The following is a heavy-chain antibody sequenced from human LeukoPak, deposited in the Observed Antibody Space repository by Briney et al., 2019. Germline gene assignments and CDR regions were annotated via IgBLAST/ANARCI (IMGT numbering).Heavy chain of an antibody. CDR1: GFDFSDYW. CDR2: IKQDGSET. J-gene: IGHJ4*02. D-gene: IGHD3-10*01. V-gene: IGHV3-7*04. CDR3: ARGSGSYVH. Sequence: GGSLRLSCAAFGFDFSDYWMSWVRQAPGKGLEWVANIKQDGSETHHVDSVKGRFTISRDNAKNSLYLQMNSLRVEDTAIYYCARGSGSYVHWGQGILVTVSS.